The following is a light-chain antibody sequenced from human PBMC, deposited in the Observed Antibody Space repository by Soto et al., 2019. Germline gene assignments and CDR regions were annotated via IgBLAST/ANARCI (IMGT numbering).Light chain of an antibody. CDR1: QSINSY. Sequence: DIQMTQSASSQSASVGDRVTITCRASQSINSYLNWYQQKPGKAPKLLIYAASSLQSGVPSRFSGSGSETDFTLTITSLQPDDFATNYCQQSLSTPPTFGQGTRVEI. V-gene: IGKV1-39*01. CDR3: QQSLSTPPT. J-gene: IGKJ1*01. CDR2: AAS.